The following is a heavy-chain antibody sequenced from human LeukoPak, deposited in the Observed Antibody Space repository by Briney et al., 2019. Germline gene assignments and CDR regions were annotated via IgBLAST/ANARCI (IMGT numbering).Heavy chain of an antibody. D-gene: IGHD6-19*01. CDR3: TESSGWFLGKIDY. J-gene: IGHJ4*02. Sequence: GGSLRLSCAASGFTFSNAWMSWVRQAPGKGLEWVGRINSKTDGGTTDYAAPVKGRFTISRDDSKNTLYLQMNSLKTEDSAVYYCTESSGWFLGKIDYWGQGTLVTVSS. CDR2: INSKTDGGTT. V-gene: IGHV3-15*01. CDR1: GFTFSNAW.